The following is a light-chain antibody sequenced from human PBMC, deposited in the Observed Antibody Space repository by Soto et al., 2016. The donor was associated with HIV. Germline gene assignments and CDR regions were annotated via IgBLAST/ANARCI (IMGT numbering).Light chain of an antibody. CDR2: DDS. J-gene: IGLJ2*01. Sequence: SYVLTRPPSVSVAPGKTARITCGGDNIGSKGVHWYQQKPGQAPVLVVYDDSDRPSGIPERFSGSNSGNTATLTISRVEAGDEADYYCQVGDSTSDHSHVVFGGGTKVTVL. V-gene: IGLV3-21*01. CDR1: NIGSKG. CDR3: QVGDSTSDHSHVV.